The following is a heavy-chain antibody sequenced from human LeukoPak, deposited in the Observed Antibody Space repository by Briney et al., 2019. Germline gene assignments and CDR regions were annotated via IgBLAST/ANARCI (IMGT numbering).Heavy chain of an antibody. D-gene: IGHD2-8*01. J-gene: IGHJ3*02. CDR3: ARDRVYPVAFDI. CDR1: GGSISSSSYY. Sequence: SSETLSLTCTVSGGSISSSSYYWGWIRQPPGKGLEWIGSIYYSGSTYYNPSLKSRVTISVDTSKNQFSLKLSSVTAADTAVYYCARDRVYPVAFDIWGQGTMVTVSS. V-gene: IGHV4-39*07. CDR2: IYYSGST.